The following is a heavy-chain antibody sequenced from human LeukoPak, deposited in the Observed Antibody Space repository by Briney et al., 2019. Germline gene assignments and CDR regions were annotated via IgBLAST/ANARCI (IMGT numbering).Heavy chain of an antibody. CDR1: GYSISSGYY. CDR2: IYHGGNT. D-gene: IGHD1-7*01. Sequence: PSETLSLTCTVSGYSISSGYYWGWIRQPPGKGLQWIGTIYHGGNTYYNPSLKSRVTISVDTSKNQFSLKLSSVTAADTAVYYCARVIPGTTGGGDYYYYMDVWGKGTTVTVSS. V-gene: IGHV4-38-2*02. J-gene: IGHJ6*03. CDR3: ARVIPGTTGGGDYYYYMDV.